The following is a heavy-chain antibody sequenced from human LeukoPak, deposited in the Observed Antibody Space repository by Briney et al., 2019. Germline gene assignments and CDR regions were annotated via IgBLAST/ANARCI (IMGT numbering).Heavy chain of an antibody. D-gene: IGHD6-13*01. CDR2: ISYDGSNK. CDR1: GFTFSSYA. V-gene: IGHV3-30-3*01. CDR3: ARDPAAAGPGGFDY. Sequence: GGSLRLSCAASGFTFSSYAMHWVRQAPGKGLEWVAVISYDGSNKYYADSVKGRFTISRDNAKNSLYLQMNSLRAEDTAVYYCARDPAAAGPGGFDYWGQGTLVTVSS. J-gene: IGHJ4*02.